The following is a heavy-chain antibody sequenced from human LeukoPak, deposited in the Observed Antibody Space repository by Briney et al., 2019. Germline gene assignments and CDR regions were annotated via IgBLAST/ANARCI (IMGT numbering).Heavy chain of an antibody. V-gene: IGHV3-23*01. Sequence: PGGTLRLSCAASGFTFSSHGMNWVRQAPGKGLEWVSGISPNGVITYYADSVKGRFTISRDISKNTLYLQMNSLRAEDTAIYYCAKARKDCSGGICYSRSFDFWGQGSLVTVSS. CDR2: ISPNGVIT. CDR1: GFTFSSHG. CDR3: AKARKDCSGGICYSRSFDF. D-gene: IGHD2-15*01. J-gene: IGHJ4*02.